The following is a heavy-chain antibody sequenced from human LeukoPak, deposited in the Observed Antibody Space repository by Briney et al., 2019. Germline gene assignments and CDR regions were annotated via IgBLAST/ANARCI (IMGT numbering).Heavy chain of an antibody. D-gene: IGHD6-19*01. CDR1: GYSLTSYW. J-gene: IGHJ5*02. CDR2: IYPGDSDT. CDR3: ARRLGSSGWFNWFDP. V-gene: IGHV5-51*01. Sequence: GESLKISCKGSGYSLTSYWIGWVRQMPGKGLEWMGIIYPGDSDTRYSPSFQGQVTISADKSISTAYLQWSSLKASDTAMYYCARRLGSSGWFNWFDPWGQGTLVTVSS.